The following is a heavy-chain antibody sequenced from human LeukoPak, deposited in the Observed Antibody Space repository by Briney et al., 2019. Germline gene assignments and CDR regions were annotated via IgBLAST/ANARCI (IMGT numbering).Heavy chain of an antibody. Sequence: SETLSLTCTVSGGSISSTSYYWGWIRQPPGKGLEWIGSIYYSGSTYYNPSLKSRVTISVDTSKNQFSLKLSSVTAADTAVYYCATPYCGTISCLDVFDIWGQGTMVTVSS. J-gene: IGHJ3*02. CDR3: ATPYCGTISCLDVFDI. CDR2: IYYSGST. D-gene: IGHD2-21*01. CDR1: GGSISSTSYY. V-gene: IGHV4-39*01.